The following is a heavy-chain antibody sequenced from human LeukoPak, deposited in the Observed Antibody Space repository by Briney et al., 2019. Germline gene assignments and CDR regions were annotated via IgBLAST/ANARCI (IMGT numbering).Heavy chain of an antibody. CDR3: ARDKSGITMVRGVFDY. V-gene: IGHV3-48*03. CDR1: GFTFSSYE. D-gene: IGHD3-10*01. J-gene: IGHJ4*02. CDR2: ISSSGSTI. Sequence: GGSLRLSCAASGFTFSSYEMNWVRQAPGKGLEWVSYISSSGSTIYYADSVKGRFTISRDNAKNSLYLQMNSLRAEDTALYYCARDKSGITMVRGVFDYWGQGTLVTISS.